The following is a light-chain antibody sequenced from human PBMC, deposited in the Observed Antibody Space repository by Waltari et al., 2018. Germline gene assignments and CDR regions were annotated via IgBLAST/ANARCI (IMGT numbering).Light chain of an antibody. V-gene: IGLV1-44*01. CDR1: SSNIGSNT. Sequence: QSVLTQPPSASGTPGQWVTISCSGSSSNIGSNTVNWYQQLPGTAPKLLIYSNNQRPSGVPDRFSGSKSGTSASLAISGLQSEDEADYYCAALDDSLNGPVFGGGTKLTVL. CDR2: SNN. CDR3: AALDDSLNGPV. J-gene: IGLJ2*01.